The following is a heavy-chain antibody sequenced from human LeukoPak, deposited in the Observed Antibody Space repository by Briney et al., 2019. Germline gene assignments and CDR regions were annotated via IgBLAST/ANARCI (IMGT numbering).Heavy chain of an antibody. CDR2: IYPGDSDT. CDR3: ARQRAIAAAGLFDY. Sequence: GESLKISCKGSGYSFTNYWIAWVRQMPGKGLEWMGIIYPGDSDTRYSPSFQGQVTISADKSISTAYLQWSSLKASDTAMYYCARQRAIAAAGLFDYWGQGTLVTVSS. CDR1: GYSFTNYW. J-gene: IGHJ4*02. D-gene: IGHD6-13*01. V-gene: IGHV5-51*01.